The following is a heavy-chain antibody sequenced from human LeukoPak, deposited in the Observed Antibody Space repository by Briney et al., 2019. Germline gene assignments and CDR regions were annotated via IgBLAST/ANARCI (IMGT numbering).Heavy chain of an antibody. CDR2: ISSSNTYI. CDR1: GFTFSSYS. V-gene: IGHV3-21*01. CDR3: ARGAHQLPLGAFDI. J-gene: IGHJ3*02. D-gene: IGHD2-2*01. Sequence: GGSLRLSCAASGFTFSSYSMNWVRQAPGKGLEWVSSISSSNTYIYYADSVKGRFTISRDNAKNSLYLQMNSLRAEDTAVYYCARGAHQLPLGAFDIWGQGTMVTVSS.